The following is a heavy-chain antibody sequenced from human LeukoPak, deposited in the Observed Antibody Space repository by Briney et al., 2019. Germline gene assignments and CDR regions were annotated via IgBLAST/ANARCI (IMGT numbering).Heavy chain of an antibody. CDR1: GGSISSYY. CDR2: IYYSGST. D-gene: IGHD2-8*01. V-gene: IGHV4-59*01. CDR3: ARVSVHGYSDY. Sequence: PSETLSLTCTVSGGSISSYYWSWIRQPPGKGLEWIGYIYYSGSTKYNPSLKSRVTISVDTSKNQFSLKLSSMTAADTAVYYCARVSVHGYSDYWGQGTLVTVSS. J-gene: IGHJ4*02.